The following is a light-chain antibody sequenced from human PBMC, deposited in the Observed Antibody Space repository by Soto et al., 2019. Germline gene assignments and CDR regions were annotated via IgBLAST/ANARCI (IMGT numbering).Light chain of an antibody. CDR3: QQYNSWLS. CDR1: ESISTW. Sequence: QMTQSPSTLTAFLGDRVTITCRANESISTWLAWYQQKPGKAPKLLIYTVSTLESGVPSRFSGSGSGTDFTLSISSLHPDDLGTYYCQQYNSWLSFGGGTKVEI. J-gene: IGKJ4*01. CDR2: TVS. V-gene: IGKV1-5*03.